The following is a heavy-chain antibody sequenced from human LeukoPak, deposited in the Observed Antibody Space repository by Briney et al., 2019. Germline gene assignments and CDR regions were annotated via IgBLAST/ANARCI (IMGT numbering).Heavy chain of an antibody. Sequence: NPSETLSLTCTVSGGSISGHYWSWIRQPPGKGLEWIGYIYYSGSTNYNPSLKSRVTISVDTSESRISLQLTSVTAADTAVYYCVRDLNYYFDYWGQGTLVTVSS. J-gene: IGHJ4*02. D-gene: IGHD3-9*01. V-gene: IGHV4-59*11. CDR2: IYYSGST. CDR3: VRDLNYYFDY. CDR1: GGSISGHY.